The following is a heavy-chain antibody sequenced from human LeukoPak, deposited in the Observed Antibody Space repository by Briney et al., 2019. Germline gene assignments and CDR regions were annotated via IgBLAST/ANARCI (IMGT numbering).Heavy chain of an antibody. CDR1: GFTFTTYW. V-gene: IGHV3-7*01. D-gene: IGHD5-12*01. CDR2: MKPDGSEI. J-gene: IGHJ4*02. Sequence: GGSLRLSCAASGFTFTTYWMSWVRQAPGKGLEWVANMKPDGSEIFYVDSVKGRFTISRDNAMNTLYLQMNSLRAEDSAVYYCATGPSGYHNTGGQGTLVTVSS. CDR3: ATGPSGYHNT.